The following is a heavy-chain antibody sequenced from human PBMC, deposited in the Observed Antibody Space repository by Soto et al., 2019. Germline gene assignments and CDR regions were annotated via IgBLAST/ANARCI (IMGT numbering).Heavy chain of an antibody. CDR1: GFTFSSYA. CDR2: ISGSGGRT. Sequence: EVQLLESGGGLVQPGGSLRLSCAASGFTFSSYAMSWVRQAPGKGLEWVAAISGSGGRTYYADSVKGRFTISRDKTKNTHYLQINRLRAEDTAVYYCAKDKHYGGNSGNWFDPWGQGTLVTVSS. D-gene: IGHD4-17*01. V-gene: IGHV3-23*01. J-gene: IGHJ5*02. CDR3: AKDKHYGGNSGNWFDP.